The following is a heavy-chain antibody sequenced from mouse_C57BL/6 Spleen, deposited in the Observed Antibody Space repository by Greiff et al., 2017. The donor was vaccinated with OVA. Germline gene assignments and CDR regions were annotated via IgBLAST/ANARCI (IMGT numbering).Heavy chain of an antibody. CDR3: ARGGYGSSLAWFAY. J-gene: IGHJ3*01. CDR2: IHPGSGST. CDR1: GYTFTSYW. V-gene: IGHV1-55*01. D-gene: IGHD1-1*01. Sequence: QVQLQQPGAELVKPGASVKMSCKASGYTFTSYWITWVKQRPGQGLEWIGDIHPGSGSTNYNEKFKSKATLTVDTSSSTAYMQLSSLTSEDSAVYYCARGGYGSSLAWFAYWGQGTLVTVSA.